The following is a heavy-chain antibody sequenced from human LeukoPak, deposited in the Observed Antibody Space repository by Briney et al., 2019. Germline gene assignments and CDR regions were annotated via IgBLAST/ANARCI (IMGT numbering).Heavy chain of an antibody. CDR3: ARDGTGTLFDY. D-gene: IGHD1-7*01. CDR1: GYFISSGYF. Sequence: SETLSLICAVSGYFISSGYFWGWIRQPPGKGLQWIGSIYHGGSTYYNPSLKSRVTISVDTSKNQFSLNLSSVTAADTAVYYCARDGTGTLFDYWGQGTLVTVSS. J-gene: IGHJ4*02. CDR2: IYHGGST. V-gene: IGHV4-38-2*02.